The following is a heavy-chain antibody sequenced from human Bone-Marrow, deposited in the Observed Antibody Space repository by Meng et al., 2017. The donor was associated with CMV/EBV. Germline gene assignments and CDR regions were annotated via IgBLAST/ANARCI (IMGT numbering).Heavy chain of an antibody. J-gene: IGHJ4*02. Sequence: LSLTCAASGFTFSSYWMTWVRQAPGQGLEWVANIKQDGSEKYYVDSVKGRFTISRDNAKNSLYLQMNSLRAEDTAVYYCARVGGGSPLVDYWGQGTLVTVSS. V-gene: IGHV3-7*01. CDR2: IKQDGSEK. D-gene: IGHD2-15*01. CDR3: ARVGGGSPLVDY. CDR1: GFTFSSYW.